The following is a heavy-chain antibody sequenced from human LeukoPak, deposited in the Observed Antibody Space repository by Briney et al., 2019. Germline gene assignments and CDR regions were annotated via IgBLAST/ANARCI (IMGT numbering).Heavy chain of an antibody. D-gene: IGHD3-22*01. CDR3: ARATDYYESSCYFDY. Sequence: SETLSLTCTVSGGSISSSSYYWGWIRQPPGKGLEWIGSIYYSGSTYYNPSLKSRVTISVDTSKNQFSLKLSSVTAADTAVYYCARATDYYESSCYFDYWGQGTLVTVSS. V-gene: IGHV4-39*01. CDR2: IYYSGST. J-gene: IGHJ4*02. CDR1: GGSISSSSYY.